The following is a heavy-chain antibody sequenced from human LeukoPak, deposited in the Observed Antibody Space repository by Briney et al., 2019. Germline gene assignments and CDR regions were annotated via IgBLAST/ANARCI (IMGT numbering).Heavy chain of an antibody. V-gene: IGHV4-59*01. Sequence: PSETLSLTCTVSGGSISSYYWSWIRQPPGKGLEWIGYIYYSGSTNYNPSLKSRVTISVDTSKNQFSLKLSSVTAADTAVYYCASSMTNNWFDPWGQGTLVTVSS. CDR2: IYYSGST. CDR3: ASSMTNNWFDP. CDR1: GGSISSYY. J-gene: IGHJ5*02.